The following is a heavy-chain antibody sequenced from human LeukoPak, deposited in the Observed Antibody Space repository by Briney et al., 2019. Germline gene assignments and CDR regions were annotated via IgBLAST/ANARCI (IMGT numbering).Heavy chain of an antibody. CDR1: RFTFSSYW. D-gene: IGHD5-18*01. J-gene: IGHJ4*02. V-gene: IGHV3-74*01. CDR3: ARVVDTHFDY. CDR2: IKSDGSTT. Sequence: GGSLRLSCAASRFTFSSYWMHWVRQAPGKGLVWVSRIKSDGSTTTYADSVKGRFTISRDNAKNTLYLQMNSLRAEDTAVYYCARVVDTHFDYWGQGTLVTVSS.